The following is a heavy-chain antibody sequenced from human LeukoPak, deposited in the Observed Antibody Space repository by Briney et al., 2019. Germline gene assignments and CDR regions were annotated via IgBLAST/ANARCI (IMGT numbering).Heavy chain of an antibody. J-gene: IGHJ4*02. V-gene: IGHV3-48*01. CDR3: ARDERGSGDL. CDR2: ITSSSSTI. CDR1: GFTFSTYT. Sequence: TGGSLRLSCAASGFTFSTYTMNWVRQAPGKGLEWVSYITSSSSTIYYADSVKGRFTISRDNAKNSLYLQMNSLRAEDTAVYYCARDERGSGDLWGQGTLVTVSS. D-gene: IGHD3-22*01.